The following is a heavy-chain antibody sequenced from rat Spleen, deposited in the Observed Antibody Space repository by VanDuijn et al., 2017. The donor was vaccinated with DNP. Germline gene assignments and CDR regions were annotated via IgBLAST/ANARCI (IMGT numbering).Heavy chain of an antibody. CDR3: ASSMGTYYPYYFDY. CDR1: GFTFSNYG. V-gene: IGHV5S13*01. D-gene: IGHD1-12*02. Sequence: EVQLVESGGGLVQPGRSLKLSCTASGFTFSNYGMAWVRQAPTKGLEWVASLSTGGDKSAYRDSVKGRFIIFRDDAKNTQYLQMDSLRSEDTATYYCASSMGTYYPYYFDYWGQGVMVTVSS. J-gene: IGHJ2*01. CDR2: LSTGGDKS.